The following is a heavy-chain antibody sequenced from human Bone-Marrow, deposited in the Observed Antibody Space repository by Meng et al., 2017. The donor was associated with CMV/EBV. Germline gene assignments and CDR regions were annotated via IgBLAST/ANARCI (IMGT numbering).Heavy chain of an antibody. V-gene: IGHV3-30*02. CDR1: GFTFSSYG. CDR3: ARNWNNDY. J-gene: IGHJ4*02. CDR2: IRYDGSNK. Sequence: GESLKISCAASGFTFSSYGMHWVRQAPGKGLEWVAFIRYDGSNKYYADSVKGRFTISRDNSKNTLYLQMNSLRAEDTAVYYCARNWNNDYWGQGTLVTVSS. D-gene: IGHD1/OR15-1a*01.